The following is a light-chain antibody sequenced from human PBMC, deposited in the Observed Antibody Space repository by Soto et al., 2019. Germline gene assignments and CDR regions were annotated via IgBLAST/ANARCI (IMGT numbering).Light chain of an antibody. V-gene: IGKV1-39*01. J-gene: IGKJ1*01. CDR2: AAS. CDR1: QSISSY. Sequence: DIQMTQSPSSLSASLRDRVTFTCLASQSISSYLNWYQQKPGKAPKVLIYAASSLQSGVPSRFSGSGSGTDFTLTISSLQPEDFATYYCQQSYSIPWTFGQGTKVDIK. CDR3: QQSYSIPWT.